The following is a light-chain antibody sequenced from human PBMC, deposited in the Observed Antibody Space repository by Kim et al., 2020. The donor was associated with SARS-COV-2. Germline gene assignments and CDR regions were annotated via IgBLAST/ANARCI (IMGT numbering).Light chain of an antibody. V-gene: IGLV2-11*01. CDR3: CSYAGSYTWV. CDR1: SSDVGGYNY. CDR2: DVD. Sequence: QSALTQPRSVSGSPGQSVTISCTGTSSDVGGYNYVSWYQHHPGKAPKLMIYDVDKRPSGVPDRFSGSKSGNTASLTISGLQAEDEADYYCCSYAGSYTWVFGGGTQLTVL. J-gene: IGLJ3*02.